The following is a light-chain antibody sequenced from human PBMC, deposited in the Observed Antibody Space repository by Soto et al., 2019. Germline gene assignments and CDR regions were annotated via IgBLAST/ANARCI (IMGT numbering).Light chain of an antibody. CDR3: QQYNTYLTWT. Sequence: DIQMTQSPSTLSASVGDRVTITCRASQSIYNWLAWYQQKPGKAPKLLIYDASNLESGVPSRFSGSGSGTQFTLTISSLQPEDAATYYCQQYNTYLTWTFGQGTKVDI. V-gene: IGKV1-5*01. CDR2: DAS. J-gene: IGKJ1*01. CDR1: QSIYNW.